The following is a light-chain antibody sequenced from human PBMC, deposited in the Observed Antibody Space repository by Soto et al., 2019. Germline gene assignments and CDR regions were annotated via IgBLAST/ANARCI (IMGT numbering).Light chain of an antibody. Sequence: QSVLTQPASVSGSPGQAITISCTGTSSDVGNYKYVSWYQQHPDKAPKLMIYEVSNRPSGVSNRFSGSKSGNTASLTISGLQAEDEADYYCSSYTRSSTLYVFGSGTKLTVL. CDR3: SSYTRSSTLYV. J-gene: IGLJ1*01. CDR1: SSDVGNYKY. CDR2: EVS. V-gene: IGLV2-14*01.